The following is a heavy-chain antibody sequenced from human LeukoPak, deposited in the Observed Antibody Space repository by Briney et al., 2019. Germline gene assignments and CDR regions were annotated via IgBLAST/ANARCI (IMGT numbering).Heavy chain of an antibody. Sequence: GGSLRLSCAASGFTFSSYAMSWVRQAPGEGLEWVSTISGSGGSTYYAESVKGRFTISRDNSKNTLYLQMNSLRAEDTAVYYCAKVVGATTRGYFDYWGQGTLVTVSS. D-gene: IGHD1-26*01. CDR1: GFTFSSYA. V-gene: IGHV3-23*01. CDR3: AKVVGATTRGYFDY. J-gene: IGHJ4*02. CDR2: ISGSGGST.